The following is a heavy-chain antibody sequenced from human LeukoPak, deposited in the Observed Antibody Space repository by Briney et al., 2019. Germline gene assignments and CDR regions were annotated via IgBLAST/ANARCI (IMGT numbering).Heavy chain of an antibody. D-gene: IGHD3-10*01. Sequence: SETLSLTCTVSGGSISSGDYSWSWIRQPPGKGLEWIGYIYYSGSTYYNPSLKSRVTISVDTSKNQFSLKLSSVTDADTAVYYCARFGELLSAFDYWGQGTLVTVSS. CDR2: IYYSGST. CDR1: GGSISSGDYS. CDR3: ARFGELLSAFDY. J-gene: IGHJ4*02. V-gene: IGHV4-30-4*01.